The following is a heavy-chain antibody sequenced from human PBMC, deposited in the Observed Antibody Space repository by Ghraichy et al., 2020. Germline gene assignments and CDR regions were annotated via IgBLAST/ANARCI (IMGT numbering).Heavy chain of an antibody. Sequence: SETLSLTCAVHGGSLGGYYWSWIRQSPGKGLEWIGESNGSGSTNYNPALKSRVSVSIDTSKNQFSLNLTSVTAADTAVYYCARWGRCSGATCAWRWGQGTLVTVSS. D-gene: IGHD2-15*01. CDR1: GGSLGGYY. CDR2: SNGSGST. J-gene: IGHJ1*01. CDR3: ARWGRCSGATCAWR. V-gene: IGHV4-34*01.